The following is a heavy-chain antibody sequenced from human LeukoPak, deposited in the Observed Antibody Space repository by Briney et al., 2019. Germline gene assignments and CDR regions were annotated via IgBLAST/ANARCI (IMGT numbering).Heavy chain of an antibody. CDR1: GGSISSSSYY. Sequence: SETLSLTCTVSGGSISSSSYYWGWIRQPPGKGLEWIGSIYYSGSTYYNPSLKSRVTISVDTSKNQFSLKLSSVTAADTAVYYCARVGWFGELTDYWGQGTLVTVSS. CDR2: IYYSGST. D-gene: IGHD3-10*01. J-gene: IGHJ4*02. V-gene: IGHV4-39*07. CDR3: ARVGWFGELTDY.